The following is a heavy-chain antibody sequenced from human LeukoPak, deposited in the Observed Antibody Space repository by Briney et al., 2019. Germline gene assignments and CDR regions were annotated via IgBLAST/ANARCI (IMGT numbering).Heavy chain of an antibody. CDR1: GFPFSDFS. CDR3: AKQSFARSLGE. CDR2: TNSGGTST. J-gene: IGHJ4*02. Sequence: GGSLRLSCATSGFPFSDFSMSWVRQAPGKGLEWISTTNSGGTSTYYAESVKGRFTISSDNSKNTLHLQMSSLSVEDTAVYYCAKQSFARSLGEGGPGTLVSVSS. V-gene: IGHV3-23*01. D-gene: IGHD3-16*01.